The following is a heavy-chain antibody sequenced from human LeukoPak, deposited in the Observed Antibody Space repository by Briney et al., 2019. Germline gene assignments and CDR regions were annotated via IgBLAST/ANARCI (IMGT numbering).Heavy chain of an antibody. CDR2: ISSSGSTI. Sequence: GGSLRLSCAASGFTFSSYEMNWVRQAPGKGLEWVSYISSSGSTIYYADSVKGRFTISRDNAKNSLYLQMNSLRAEDTAVYYCARSGWFDAFDIWGQGTMVTVSS. V-gene: IGHV3-48*03. D-gene: IGHD6-19*01. J-gene: IGHJ3*02. CDR1: GFTFSSYE. CDR3: ARSGWFDAFDI.